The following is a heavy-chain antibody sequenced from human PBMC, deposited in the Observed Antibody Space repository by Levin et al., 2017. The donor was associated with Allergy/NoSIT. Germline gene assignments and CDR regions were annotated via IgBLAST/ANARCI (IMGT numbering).Heavy chain of an antibody. CDR3: AREAESVDYYGLDV. CDR2: IYESGST. Sequence: SQTLSLTCTVSGDSISRGDFHWTWIRQTPGKGLEWIGYIYESGSTYYNPSLRSRVGMSVDTSKNQFSLKLFSVTAADTAIYYCAREAESVDYYGLDVWGQGTMVTVSS. V-gene: IGHV4-30-4*01. D-gene: IGHD4-23*01. CDR1: GDSISRGDFH. J-gene: IGHJ6*02.